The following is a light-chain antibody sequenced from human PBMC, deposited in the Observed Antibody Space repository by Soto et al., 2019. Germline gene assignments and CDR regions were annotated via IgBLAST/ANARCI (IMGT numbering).Light chain of an antibody. CDR2: WAS. CDR1: QSVLYSSNNKNY. V-gene: IGKV4-1*01. J-gene: IGKJ1*01. Sequence: DIVMTQSPDSLAVSLGERATINCKSSQSVLYSSNNKNYLAWYQQKPRQPPKLLIYWASTRESGVPDRSSGSGSGTDFTLTISSLQAEDVAVYYCQQYYSTPLAFGQGTKVEIK. CDR3: QQYYSTPLA.